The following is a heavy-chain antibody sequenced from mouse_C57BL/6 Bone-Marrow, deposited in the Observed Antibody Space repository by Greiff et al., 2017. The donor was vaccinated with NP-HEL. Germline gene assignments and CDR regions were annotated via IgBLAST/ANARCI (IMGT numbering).Heavy chain of an antibody. CDR1: GFNIKDYY. J-gene: IGHJ2*01. CDR2: IDPVDGDT. CDR3: TMGLRRRRSFDY. V-gene: IGHV14-1*01. Sequence: EVKLVESGAELVRPGASVKLSCTAAGFNIKDYYMYWVKQRPDQGLEWFGRIDPVDGDTEYAPKFQGKATMTADTSSNTAYLQLSSLTSEDTAVYYCTMGLRRRRSFDYWGQGTTLTVSS. D-gene: IGHD2-2*01.